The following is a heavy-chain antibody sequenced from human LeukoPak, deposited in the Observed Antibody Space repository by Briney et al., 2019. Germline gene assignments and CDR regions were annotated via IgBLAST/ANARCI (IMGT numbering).Heavy chain of an antibody. CDR1: GFTFSSYS. J-gene: IGHJ4*02. Sequence: NPGGSLRLSCAASGFTFSSYSMNWVRQAPGKGLEWVSSISSSSSYIYYADSVKGRFTISRDNAKNSLYLQMNSLRAEDTAVYYCAGDGSGAYYYEGWGQGTLVTVSS. V-gene: IGHV3-21*01. D-gene: IGHD3-22*01. CDR3: AGDGSGAYYYEG. CDR2: ISSSSSYI.